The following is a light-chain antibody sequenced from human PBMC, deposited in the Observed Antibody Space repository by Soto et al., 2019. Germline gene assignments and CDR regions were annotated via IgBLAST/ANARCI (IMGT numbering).Light chain of an antibody. Sequence: QSVLTQLPSASATPGQRVTISCSGCNSNIGTNTVNWYQQLPGTAPRLLIYTNNQRPSGVPQRFSGSKTGTSASLAIGGLQSEDGADYYCAAWDDSLGAYVFGTGTKVTVL. V-gene: IGLV1-44*01. CDR3: AAWDDSLGAYV. CDR2: TNN. J-gene: IGLJ1*01. CDR1: NSNIGTNT.